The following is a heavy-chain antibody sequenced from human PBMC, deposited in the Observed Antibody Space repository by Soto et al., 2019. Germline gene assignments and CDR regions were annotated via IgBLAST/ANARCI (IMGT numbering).Heavy chain of an antibody. CDR2: IYYSGST. V-gene: IGHV4-39*01. Sequence: SETLSLTCTVSGGSISNRNYYWGWIRQPPGKGLEWIGTIYYSGSTDYNPSLKSRVTMSVDTSKNQFSLKLSSVTAADTAVYYCARQVLAVAGYYFDYWGQGTPVTVSS. CDR1: GGSISNRNYY. CDR3: ARQVLAVAGYYFDY. J-gene: IGHJ4*02. D-gene: IGHD6-19*01.